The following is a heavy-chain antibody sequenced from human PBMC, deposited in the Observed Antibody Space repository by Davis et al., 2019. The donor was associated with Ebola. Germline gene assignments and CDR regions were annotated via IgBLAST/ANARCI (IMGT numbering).Heavy chain of an antibody. CDR3: ARGSPPRTVGALIDI. Sequence: ASVKVSCKTSGYTFTGYFIHWVRQAPGQGLEWMGRISPNSGGTNYPQKFQGRVTMTTDTSISTVYMELSRLSSDDTAVYYCARGSPPRTVGALIDIWGQGTLVTVSS. CDR2: ISPNSGGT. D-gene: IGHD1-26*01. J-gene: IGHJ4*02. V-gene: IGHV1-2*06. CDR1: GYTFTGYF.